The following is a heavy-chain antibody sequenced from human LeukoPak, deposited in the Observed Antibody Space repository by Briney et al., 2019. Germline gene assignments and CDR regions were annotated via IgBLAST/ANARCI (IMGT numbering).Heavy chain of an antibody. CDR3: ASGPPFLKYFEY. V-gene: IGHV3-23*01. CDR1: GFTFSTYG. J-gene: IGHJ4*02. D-gene: IGHD3-3*01. Sequence: GGSLRLSCAASGFTFSTYGMNWFRQAPGKGLEWVSTISVGAEYIFYADCVKGRFTISRDDSNNALYLQMHSLSAEDTALYYCASGPPFLKYFEYWGQGTLVNVSS. CDR2: ISVGAEYI.